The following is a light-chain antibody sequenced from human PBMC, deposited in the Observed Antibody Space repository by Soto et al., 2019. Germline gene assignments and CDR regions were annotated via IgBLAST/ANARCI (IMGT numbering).Light chain of an antibody. Sequence: EIVMTQSPATLSVSPGERATLSCRASQSVSSNLAWYQQKPGQAPRLLIYRASTRATGIPDRFTGSGSGTDFTLTISRLEPEDFAVYYCQQYESSPLTFGGGTKVEIK. CDR3: QQYESSPLT. J-gene: IGKJ4*01. CDR1: QSVSSN. CDR2: RAS. V-gene: IGKV3-20*01.